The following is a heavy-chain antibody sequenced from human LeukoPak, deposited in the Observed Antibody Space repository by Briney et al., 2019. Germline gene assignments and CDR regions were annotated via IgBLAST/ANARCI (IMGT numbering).Heavy chain of an antibody. CDR3: AGVRMASAPI. D-gene: IGHD5-24*01. J-gene: IGHJ4*02. CDR2: IYSGGST. V-gene: IGHV3-53*01. Sequence: GGSLRLSCAASGLTVSSNYMSWGRQAPGKGLEWVSVIYSGGSTYYADSVKGRFTISRDNSKNTLYLQMNRLRAEDTAVYYFAGVRMASAPIWGQGTLVTVSS. CDR1: GLTVSSNY.